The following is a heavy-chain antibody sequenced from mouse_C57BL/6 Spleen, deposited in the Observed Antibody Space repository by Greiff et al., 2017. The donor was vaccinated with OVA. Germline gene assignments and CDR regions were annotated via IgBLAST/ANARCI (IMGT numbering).Heavy chain of an antibody. J-gene: IGHJ2*01. CDR1: GYAFSSSW. D-gene: IGHD2-3*01. CDR2: IYPGGGDT. CDR3: IYDGYYVGY. Sequence: VQRVESGPELVKPGASVKISCTASGYAFSSSWMNWVKQRPGKGLEWIGRIYPGGGDTNYTGKFKGKATLTADKSSSTAYMQLSSLTSEDAAVYFCIYDGYYVGYWGQGTTLTVSS. V-gene: IGHV1-82*01.